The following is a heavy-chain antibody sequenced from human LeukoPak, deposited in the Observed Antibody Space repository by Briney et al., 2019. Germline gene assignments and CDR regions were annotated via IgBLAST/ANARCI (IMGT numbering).Heavy chain of an antibody. D-gene: IGHD3-22*01. J-gene: IGHJ1*01. CDR2: IYPGDSGT. V-gene: IGHV5-51*01. CDR3: ARLGYYYDSSGYMYFQH. CDR1: GYSFTSYW. Sequence: GESLKISCKGSGYSFTSYWIGWVRQMPGKGLEWMGIIYPGDSGTRYSPSFQGQVTISADKSISTAYLQWSSLKASDTAMYYCARLGYYYDSSGYMYFQHWGQGTLVTVSS.